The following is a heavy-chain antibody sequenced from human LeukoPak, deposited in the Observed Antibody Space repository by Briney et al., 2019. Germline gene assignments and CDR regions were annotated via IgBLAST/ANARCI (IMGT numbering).Heavy chain of an antibody. CDR3: ARGGSARPFDH. CDR1: GYSVSSGYY. D-gene: IGHD6-19*01. J-gene: IGHJ4*02. Sequence: SETLSLTCTVSGYSVSSGYYWGWIRQPPGKGLEWIGSTAPGGNTYYNPSLKSRVAISVDTSKNQFSLRLISVTAADTAVYYCARGGSARPFDHWGQGTLVTVSS. CDR2: TAPGGNT. V-gene: IGHV4-38-2*02.